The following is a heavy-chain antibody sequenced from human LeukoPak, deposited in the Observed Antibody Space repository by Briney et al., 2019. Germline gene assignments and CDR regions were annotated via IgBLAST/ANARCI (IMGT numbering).Heavy chain of an antibody. CDR3: ARAHTGYSSGWYGVGY. Sequence: PGGFLRLSCAASGFTFSSYWMSWVRQAPGKGLEWVANIKQDGSEKYYVDSVKGRFTISRDNAKNSLYLQMNSLRAEDTAVYYCARAHTGYSSGWYGVGYWGQGTLVTVSS. CDR2: IKQDGSEK. CDR1: GFTFSSYW. J-gene: IGHJ4*02. D-gene: IGHD6-19*01. V-gene: IGHV3-7*01.